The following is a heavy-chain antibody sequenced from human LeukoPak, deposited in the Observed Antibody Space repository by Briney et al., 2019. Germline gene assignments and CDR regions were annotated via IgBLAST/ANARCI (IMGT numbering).Heavy chain of an antibody. CDR3: ARRNVYSSSWDYFDY. CDR1: GGSISSYY. CDR2: IYYSGST. J-gene: IGHJ4*02. V-gene: IGHV4-59*08. D-gene: IGHD6-13*01. Sequence: SETLSLTCTVSGGSISSYYWSWIRQPPGKGLEWIGYIYYSGSTNYNPSLKSRVTISVDTSKNQFSLKLSSVTAADTAVCYCARRNVYSSSWDYFDYWGQGTLVTASS.